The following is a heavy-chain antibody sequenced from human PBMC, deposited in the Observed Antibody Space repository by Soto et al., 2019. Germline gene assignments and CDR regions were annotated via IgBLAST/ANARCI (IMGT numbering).Heavy chain of an antibody. V-gene: IGHV3-30-3*01. J-gene: IGHJ4*02. Sequence: QVQLVESGGGVVQPGRSLRLSCAASGFTFSSYAMHWVRQAPGKGLEWVAGISYDGSNKYYADSVKGRFTISRDNSKNTLYLQMNSLRAEDTAVYYCARRDGSMVRGALDYWGQGTLVTVSS. CDR1: GFTFSSYA. CDR3: ARRDGSMVRGALDY. CDR2: ISYDGSNK. D-gene: IGHD3-10*01.